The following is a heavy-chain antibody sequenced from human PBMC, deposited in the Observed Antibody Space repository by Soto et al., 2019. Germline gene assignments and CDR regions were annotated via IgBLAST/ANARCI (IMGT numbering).Heavy chain of an antibody. J-gene: IGHJ4*02. Sequence: GGSLRLSCVGSGISFTTAWVNWVRQAPGKGLEWVGRIKSKTDGETVDYAAPVRGRFIISRDDSKNTVYLSVSGLKTEDTAIYYCATQQFFDASGFSFDQWGQGNLVTVSS. D-gene: IGHD3-22*01. CDR2: IKSKTDGETV. V-gene: IGHV3-15*01. CDR1: GISFTTAW. CDR3: ATQQFFDASGFSFDQ.